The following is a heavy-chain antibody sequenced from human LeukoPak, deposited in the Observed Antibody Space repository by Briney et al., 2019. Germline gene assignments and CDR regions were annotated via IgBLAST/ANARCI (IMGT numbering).Heavy chain of an antibody. Sequence: ASETLSLTCAVYGGSFSGYYWSWIRQPPGKGLEWIGEINHSGSTNYNPSLKSRVTISVDTSKNQFSLKLSSVTAADTALYYCARDIWFQQLVPYYFDYWGQGTLVTVSS. CDR1: GGSFSGYY. J-gene: IGHJ4*02. CDR3: ARDIWFQQLVPYYFDY. V-gene: IGHV4-34*01. CDR2: INHSGST. D-gene: IGHD6-13*01.